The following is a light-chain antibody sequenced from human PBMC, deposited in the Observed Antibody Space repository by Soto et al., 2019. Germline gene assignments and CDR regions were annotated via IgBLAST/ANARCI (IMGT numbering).Light chain of an antibody. Sequence: QSALTQPASVSGSPGQSITISCTGTSSDGGSYNLVSWYQQHPGKAPKLMIYEVNKRPSGVSNRFSGSKSGNTASLTISGLQAEDEADYYCCSYAGSGTWVFGGGTKLTVL. CDR3: CSYAGSGTWV. CDR2: EVN. CDR1: SSDGGSYNL. J-gene: IGLJ3*02. V-gene: IGLV2-23*02.